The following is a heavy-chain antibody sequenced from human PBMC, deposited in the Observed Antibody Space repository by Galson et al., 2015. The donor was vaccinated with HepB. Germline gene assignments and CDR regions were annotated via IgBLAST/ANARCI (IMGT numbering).Heavy chain of an antibody. J-gene: IGHJ4*02. CDR1: GYTFTRYG. CDR3: ARDNCSGGSCYGFDY. V-gene: IGHV1-18*04. D-gene: IGHD2-15*01. CDR2: ISAYNGNT. Sequence: SVKVSCKASGYTFTRYGISWVRQAPGQGLEWMGWISAYNGNTNYAQKLQGRVTMTTDTSTSTAYMELRGLRSDDTAVYYCARDNCSGGSCYGFDYWGQGTLVTVSS.